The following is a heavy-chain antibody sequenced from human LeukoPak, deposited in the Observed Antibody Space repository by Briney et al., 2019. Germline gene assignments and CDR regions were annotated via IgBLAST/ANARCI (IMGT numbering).Heavy chain of an antibody. Sequence: GGSLRLSCAASAFTFSNAWMNWVRQAPEKGLEWVSSISSSSGYIYYADSVKGRFTISRDNAKNSLYLQMNSLRAEDTAVYYCARGNSVAGTDISYWGQGTLVTVSS. V-gene: IGHV3-21*01. CDR2: ISSSSGYI. CDR3: ARGNSVAGTDISY. J-gene: IGHJ4*02. CDR1: AFTFSNAW. D-gene: IGHD6-19*01.